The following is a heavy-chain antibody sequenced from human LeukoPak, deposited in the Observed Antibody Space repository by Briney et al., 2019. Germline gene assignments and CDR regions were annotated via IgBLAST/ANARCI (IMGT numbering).Heavy chain of an antibody. J-gene: IGHJ4*02. D-gene: IGHD3-22*01. CDR1: GYTFTSYY. CDR3: ARQRDDRSGYYFFGY. V-gene: IGHV1-46*01. Sequence: ASVKVSCNASGYTFTSYYIHWVRQAPGQGLEWMGMINPSGGGTGYAQKFQGRVTMTRDTATSTVYMELSSLRSEDTALYYCARQRDDRSGYYFFGYWGQGTLVTVSS. CDR2: INPSGGGT.